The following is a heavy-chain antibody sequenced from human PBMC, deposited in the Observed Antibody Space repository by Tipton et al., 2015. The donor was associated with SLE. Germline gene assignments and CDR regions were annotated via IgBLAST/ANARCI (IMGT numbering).Heavy chain of an antibody. J-gene: IGHJ4*02. CDR2: INPNSGGT. CDR3: ARPTLYYDILTGYSD. CDR1: GYTFTGYY. D-gene: IGHD3-9*01. V-gene: IGHV1-2*02. Sequence: QSGAEVKKPGASVKVSCKASGYTFTGYYMHWVRQAPGQGLEWMGWINPNSGGTNYAQKFQGRVTMTRDTSISTAYMELSRLRSDDTAVYYCARPTLYYDILTGYSDWGQGTLVTVSS.